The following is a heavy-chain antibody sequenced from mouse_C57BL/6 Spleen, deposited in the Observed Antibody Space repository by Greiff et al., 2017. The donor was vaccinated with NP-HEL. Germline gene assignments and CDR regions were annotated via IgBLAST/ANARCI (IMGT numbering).Heavy chain of an antibody. CDR2: IYPGDGDT. V-gene: IGHV1-82*01. CDR1: GYAFSSSW. Sequence: QVQLKQSGPELVKPGASVKISCKASGYAFSSSWMNWVKQRPGKGLEWIGRIYPGDGDTNYNGKFKGKATLTADKSSSTAYMQLSSLTSEDSAVYFCARGTTGTAMDYWGQGTSVTVSS. CDR3: ARGTTGTAMDY. J-gene: IGHJ4*01. D-gene: IGHD4-1*02.